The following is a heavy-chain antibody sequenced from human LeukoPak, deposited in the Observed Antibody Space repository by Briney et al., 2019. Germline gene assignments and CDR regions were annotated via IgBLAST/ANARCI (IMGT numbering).Heavy chain of an antibody. D-gene: IGHD4-17*01. Sequence: PSETLSLTCTVSGGSISSYYWSWIRQPPGKGLEWIGYIYYSGSTNYNPSLKSRVTISVDTSKNQFSLKLSSVTAADTAVYYCARAGLWDYDPFDYWGQGTLVTVSS. J-gene: IGHJ4*02. V-gene: IGHV4-59*01. CDR1: GGSISSYY. CDR2: IYYSGST. CDR3: ARAGLWDYDPFDY.